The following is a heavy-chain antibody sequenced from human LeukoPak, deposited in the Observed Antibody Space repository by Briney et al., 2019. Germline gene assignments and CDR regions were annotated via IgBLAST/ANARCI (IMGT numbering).Heavy chain of an antibody. Sequence: GGSLRPSCAASGFTFSSYAMSWVRQGPGKGLEWVSTISGIGDNTYYADSVRGRFTISRDISKSTLSLQMNSLRAEDSALYYCAKTPVSNYFDSSAYYYYFDFWGQGTLVTVSS. D-gene: IGHD3-22*01. V-gene: IGHV3-23*01. CDR2: ISGIGDNT. J-gene: IGHJ4*02. CDR3: AKTPVSNYFDSSAYYYYFDF. CDR1: GFTFSSYA.